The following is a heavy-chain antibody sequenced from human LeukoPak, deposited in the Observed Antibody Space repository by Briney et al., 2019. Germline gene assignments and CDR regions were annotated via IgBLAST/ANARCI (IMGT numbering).Heavy chain of an antibody. Sequence: GGSLRLSCAASGFTFSSYGMHWVRQAPGKGLEWVAVIWYDGSNKYYADSVKGRFTISRDNSKNTLYLQMSSLRAEDTAVYYCAKGNRIAVPTSAADSWGQGTLVIVSS. D-gene: IGHD6-19*01. CDR2: IWYDGSNK. J-gene: IGHJ4*02. CDR3: AKGNRIAVPTSAADS. V-gene: IGHV3-33*06. CDR1: GFTFSSYG.